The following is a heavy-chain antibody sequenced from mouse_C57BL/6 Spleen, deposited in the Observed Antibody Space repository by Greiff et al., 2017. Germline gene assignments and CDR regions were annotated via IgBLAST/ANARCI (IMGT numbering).Heavy chain of an antibody. Sequence: QVQLKESGPGLVQPSQSLSITCTVSGFSLTSYGVHWVRQSPGKGLEWLGVIWSGGCTDYNAAFITRLSISKDNSKRQVFFKMNSLQDDDTAIYYCARNWEGVDYWSQGTTLTVSS. V-gene: IGHV2-2*01. J-gene: IGHJ2*01. CDR1: GFSLTSYG. CDR2: IWSGGCT. CDR3: ARNWEGVDY. D-gene: IGHD4-1*01.